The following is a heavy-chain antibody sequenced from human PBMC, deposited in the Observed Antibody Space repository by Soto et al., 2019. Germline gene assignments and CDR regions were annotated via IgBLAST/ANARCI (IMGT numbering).Heavy chain of an antibody. CDR1: GYAFSTYD. CDR3: ARDNYYDNYVQTGFDP. D-gene: IGHD3-22*01. Sequence: QVRLVQSGTEVKKPGASVKVSCQASGYAFSTYDINWVRQAAGQGLEWMGWMNPDTGNTFYAQKFQGRITMTRNTSMGTAFMELSSLRSDDTAVYYCARDNYYDNYVQTGFDPWGQGTLVTVSS. J-gene: IGHJ5*02. V-gene: IGHV1-8*01. CDR2: MNPDTGNT.